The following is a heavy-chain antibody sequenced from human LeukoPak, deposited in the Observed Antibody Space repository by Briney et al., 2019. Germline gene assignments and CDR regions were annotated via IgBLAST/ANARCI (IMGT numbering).Heavy chain of an antibody. V-gene: IGHV4-34*01. CDR1: GGSFSGYY. J-gene: IGHJ6*04. D-gene: IGHD3-10*01. CDR2: INHSGST. Sequence: SETLSLTCAVYGGSFSGYYWSWIRQPPGKGLEWIGEINHSGSTNYNPSLKSRVTISVDTSKNQFSLKLSSVTAADTAVYYCARSRMVRGVTTALGPKSPHGMDVWGKGTTVTVSS. CDR3: ARSRMVRGVTTALGPKSPHGMDV.